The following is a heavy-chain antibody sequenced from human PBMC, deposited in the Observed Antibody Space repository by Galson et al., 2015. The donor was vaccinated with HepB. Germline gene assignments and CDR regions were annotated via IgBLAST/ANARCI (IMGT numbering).Heavy chain of an antibody. V-gene: IGHV1-8*01. CDR2: MNPNSGNT. Sequence: SVKVSCKASGYTFTSYDINWVRQATGQGLEWMGWMNPNSGNTGYAQKFQGRVTMTRNTSISTAYMELSSLRSEDTAVYYCARGWGDIVATVGEYYFDYWGQGTLVTVSS. J-gene: IGHJ4*02. CDR1: GYTFTSYD. D-gene: IGHD5-12*01. CDR3: ARGWGDIVATVGEYYFDY.